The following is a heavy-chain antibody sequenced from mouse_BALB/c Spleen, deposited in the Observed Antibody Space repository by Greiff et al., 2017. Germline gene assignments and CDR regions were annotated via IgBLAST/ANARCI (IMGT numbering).Heavy chain of an antibody. CDR2: IYPGDGDT. D-gene: IGHD2-2*01. Sequence: VQLQQSGAELVRPGSSVKISCKASGYAFSSYWMNWVKQRPGQGLEWIGQIYPGDGDTNYNGKFKGKATLTADKSSSTAYMQLSSLTSEDSAVYFCARWDYYGYDDGYYYAMDYWGQGTSVTVSS. J-gene: IGHJ4*01. CDR1: GYAFSSYW. V-gene: IGHV1-80*01. CDR3: ARWDYYGYDDGYYYAMDY.